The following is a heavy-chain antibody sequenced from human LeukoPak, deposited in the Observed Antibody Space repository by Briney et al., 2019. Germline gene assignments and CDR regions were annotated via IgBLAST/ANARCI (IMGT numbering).Heavy chain of an antibody. J-gene: IGHJ4*02. D-gene: IGHD3-3*01. CDR2: IYPGDSDT. CDR1: GYTFSSYW. V-gene: IGHV5-51*01. Sequence: GESLQISCKGSGYTFSSYWIGWVRQMPGKGLEWMGIIYPGDSDTRYSPSLQGQVTISVDTSIGTAYLQWSSLKASDTAIYYCARQNDFRLDYWGQGTLVTVSS. CDR3: ARQNDFRLDY.